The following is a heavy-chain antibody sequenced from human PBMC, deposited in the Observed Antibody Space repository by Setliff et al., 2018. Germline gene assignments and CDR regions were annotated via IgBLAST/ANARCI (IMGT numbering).Heavy chain of an antibody. CDR3: ARPRSNYNRGAFSI. J-gene: IGHJ3*02. CDR1: GYSFIDYY. CDR2: VNPKNGGI. V-gene: IGHV1-2*06. D-gene: IGHD3-10*01. Sequence: ASVTVSCKASGYSFIDYYIHWVRQAPGQGPEWMGRVNPKNGGILYSQKFEGRVSMTGDRTISTVYMDLGSLTFDDTAVYYCARPRSNYNRGAFSIWGQGTMVTVSS.